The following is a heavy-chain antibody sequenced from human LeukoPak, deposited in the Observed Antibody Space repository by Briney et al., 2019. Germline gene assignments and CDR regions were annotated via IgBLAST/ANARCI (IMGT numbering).Heavy chain of an antibody. CDR2: INPSGGST. D-gene: IGHD3-16*01. V-gene: IGHV1-46*01. CDR3: ATDIMITFGGNY. J-gene: IGHJ4*02. Sequence: ASVKVSCKASGYTFTSHFMHWVRQAPGQGPEWMGIINPSGGSTSYAQKFQGRVTVTRDMSTSTVYMELSSLRSEDTAVYYCATDIMITFGGNYWGQGTLVTVSS. CDR1: GYTFTSHF.